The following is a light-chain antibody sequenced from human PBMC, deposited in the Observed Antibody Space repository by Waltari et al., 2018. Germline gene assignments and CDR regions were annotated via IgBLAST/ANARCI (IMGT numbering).Light chain of an antibody. CDR3: QQTYSSPSS. CDR1: QSINTY. Sequence: DIQMTQSPSSLSASVGDRDTITCRASQSINTYLNGYQQKLGKAPKLRIYAAANLQNGVPSRFSGSGSETDFTLTISSLQPEDFETYYCQQTYSSPSSFGQGTKLEIK. V-gene: IGKV1-39*01. J-gene: IGKJ2*03. CDR2: AAA.